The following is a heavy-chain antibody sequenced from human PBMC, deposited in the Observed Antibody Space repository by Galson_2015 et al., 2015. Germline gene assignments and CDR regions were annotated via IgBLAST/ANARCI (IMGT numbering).Heavy chain of an antibody. Sequence: LRLSCAASGFTFSSYALSWVRQAPGKGLEWVSAISGSGGSTYYADSVKGRFTISRDNSKNTLYLQMNSLRAEDTAVYYCAKDLMGCSGGSCYGTGVDYYYGMDVWGQGTTVTVSS. J-gene: IGHJ6*02. CDR1: GFTFSSYA. CDR3: AKDLMGCSGGSCYGTGVDYYYGMDV. V-gene: IGHV3-23*01. D-gene: IGHD2-15*01. CDR2: ISGSGGST.